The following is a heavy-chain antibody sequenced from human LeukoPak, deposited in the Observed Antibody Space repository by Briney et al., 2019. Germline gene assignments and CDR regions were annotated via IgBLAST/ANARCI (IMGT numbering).Heavy chain of an antibody. J-gene: IGHJ4*02. Sequence: GRSLRLSCAVSGFSLSSYAFHWVRQAPGKGLEWVSFVSFDGRNKNYADSVRGRFTISRDNSKNTLYLQMNSLRNEDTAVYFCARIVGHTRTDFWGQGTLVTVSS. CDR3: ARIVGHTRTDF. V-gene: IGHV3-30*04. CDR1: GFSLSSYA. CDR2: VSFDGRNK. D-gene: IGHD1-26*01.